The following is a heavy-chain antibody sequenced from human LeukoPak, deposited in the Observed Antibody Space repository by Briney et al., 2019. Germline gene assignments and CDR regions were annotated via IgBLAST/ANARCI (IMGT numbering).Heavy chain of an antibody. J-gene: IGHJ3*02. CDR1: GFTFSDYY. CDR2: ISNSGTTI. V-gene: IGHV3-11*01. CDR3: ATTRAFDI. Sequence: GGSLRLSCAASGFTFSDYYMSWIRQAPGKGLECISYISNSGTTIYYADSVRGRFTISRDNAKKSLYLQMNSLRAEDTAVYYCATTRAFDIWGQGTMVTVSS.